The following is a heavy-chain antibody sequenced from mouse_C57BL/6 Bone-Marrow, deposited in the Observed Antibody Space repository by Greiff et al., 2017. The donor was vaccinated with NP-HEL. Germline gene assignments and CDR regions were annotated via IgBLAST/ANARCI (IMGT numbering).Heavy chain of an antibody. CDR2: INPYNGDT. J-gene: IGHJ2*01. V-gene: IGHV1-20*01. D-gene: IGHD1-1*01. Sequence: VQLKQSGPELVKPGDSVKISCKASGYSFTGYFMNWVMQSHGKSLEWIGRINPYNGDTFYNQKFKGKATLTVDKSSSTAHMELRSLTSEDSAVYYCARGGITTVGWDYWGQGTTLTVSS. CDR1: GYSFTGYF. CDR3: ARGGITTVGWDY.